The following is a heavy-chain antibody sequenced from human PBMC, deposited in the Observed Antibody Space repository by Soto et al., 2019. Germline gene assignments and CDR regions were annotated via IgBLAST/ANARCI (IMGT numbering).Heavy chain of an antibody. D-gene: IGHD3-22*01. CDR1: GGTFSSYA. CDR3: ASSTYYYDSSGYQLDY. Sequence: ASVKVSCKASGGTFSSYAISWVRQAPGQGLEWMGGIIPIFGTANYAQKFQGRVTITADESTSTAYMELSSLRSEDTAVYYCASSTYYYDSSGYQLDYWGQGTLVTVSS. J-gene: IGHJ4*02. V-gene: IGHV1-69*13. CDR2: IIPIFGTA.